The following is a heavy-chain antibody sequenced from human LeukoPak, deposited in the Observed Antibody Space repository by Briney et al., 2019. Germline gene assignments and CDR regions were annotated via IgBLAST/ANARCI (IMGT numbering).Heavy chain of an antibody. J-gene: IGHJ5*02. D-gene: IGHD4-17*01. CDR3: ARGHGETYATIWFDP. Sequence: SETLSLTCTVSGGSISSYYWSWLRQPAGKGLEWIGRIYSSGSTTYNPSLKSRVSMSVDTSKNQFSLKLTSVTAADTAVYYCARGHGETYATIWFDPWGQGTLVTVSS. CDR2: IYSSGST. V-gene: IGHV4-4*07. CDR1: GGSISSYY.